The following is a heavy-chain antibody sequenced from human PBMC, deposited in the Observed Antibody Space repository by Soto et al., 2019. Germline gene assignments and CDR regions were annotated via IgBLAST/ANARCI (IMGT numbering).Heavy chain of an antibody. J-gene: IGHJ4*02. CDR3: ATPQSGGDRG. V-gene: IGHV3-48*01. CDR1: GFTFNDYS. Sequence: EVQLVESGGGLVQPGGSLRLSCVASGFTFNDYSMNWVRQAPGKGLEWVSYISGTSSTIYYADSVKGRFTISRDNAKNSLYLQMNSLRAEDTAVYYCATPQSGGDRGWGQGTLVTVSS. D-gene: IGHD2-21*02. CDR2: ISGTSSTI.